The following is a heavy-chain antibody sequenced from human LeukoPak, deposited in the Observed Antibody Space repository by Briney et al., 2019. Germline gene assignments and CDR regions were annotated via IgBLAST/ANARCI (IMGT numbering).Heavy chain of an antibody. Sequence: PGRSLRLSCAASGFTLSSYGMHWVRQAPGKGLEWVAVISYDGSNQYHADSVKGRFTISRDNSKNTLHLQMNSLRAEDTAVYYCAKDIGDGNRVADYWGQGTLVSVSS. D-gene: IGHD5-24*01. CDR1: GFTLSSYG. J-gene: IGHJ4*02. V-gene: IGHV3-30*18. CDR2: ISYDGSNQ. CDR3: AKDIGDGNRVADY.